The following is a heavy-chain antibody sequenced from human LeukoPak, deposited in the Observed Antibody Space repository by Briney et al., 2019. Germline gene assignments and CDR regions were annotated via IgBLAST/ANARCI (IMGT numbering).Heavy chain of an antibody. D-gene: IGHD4-17*01. Sequence: ASVTVSCRSSGYTFTVYYMHWVRQAPGQGLEWVGWINPNSGGTNYTQKFQGRVTITRDTSISTAYMELSRLRSDDTAVYYCAREARVTRSWFDPWGQGTLVTVSS. J-gene: IGHJ5*02. CDR1: GYTFTVYY. V-gene: IGHV1-2*02. CDR3: AREARVTRSWFDP. CDR2: INPNSGGT.